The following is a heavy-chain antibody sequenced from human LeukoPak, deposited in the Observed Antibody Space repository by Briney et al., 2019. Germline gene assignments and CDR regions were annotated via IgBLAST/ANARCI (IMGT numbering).Heavy chain of an antibody. D-gene: IGHD3-3*01. CDR2: IHYSGST. CDR3: ARGVTYYDFWSGYYTRAEYFQH. Sequence: SETLSLTCTVSGGSISSSNFYWGWIRQPPGKGLEWIATIHYSGSTYYNPSLKSRVTISVDTSKNQFSLKLSSVTAADTAVYYCARGVTYYDFWSGYYTRAEYFQHWGQGTLVTVSS. V-gene: IGHV4-39*07. CDR1: GGSISSSNFY. J-gene: IGHJ1*01.